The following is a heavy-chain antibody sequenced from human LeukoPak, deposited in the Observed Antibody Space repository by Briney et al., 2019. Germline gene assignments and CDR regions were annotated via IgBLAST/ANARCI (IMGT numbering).Heavy chain of an antibody. J-gene: IGHJ4*02. CDR1: GFTFSSYW. CDR3: AKDLYCSSTSCYEAVY. D-gene: IGHD2-2*01. Sequence: GGSLRLSCAASGFTFSSYWMSWVRQAPGKGPEWVSSIGGSGGNTYYADSVKGRFTISRDNSKNTLYLQMNSLRAEDTAVYYCAKDLYCSSTSCYEAVYWGQGTLVTVSS. V-gene: IGHV3-23*01. CDR2: IGGSGGNT.